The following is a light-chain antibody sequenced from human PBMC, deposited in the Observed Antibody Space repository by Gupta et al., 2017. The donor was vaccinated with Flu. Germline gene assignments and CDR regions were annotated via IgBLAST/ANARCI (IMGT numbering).Light chain of an antibody. Sequence: PAAFSSAPGQTASITCGGNNIGSKSVHWYQQKPGQAPVLVVYDDRDRPSGIPERFSGSNSGNTATLTVSRVEAGDEADYYCQLWDSSSAHQVFGGGTKLIVL. V-gene: IGLV3-21*02. CDR1: NIGSKS. CDR2: DDR. CDR3: QLWDSSSAHQV. J-gene: IGLJ3*02.